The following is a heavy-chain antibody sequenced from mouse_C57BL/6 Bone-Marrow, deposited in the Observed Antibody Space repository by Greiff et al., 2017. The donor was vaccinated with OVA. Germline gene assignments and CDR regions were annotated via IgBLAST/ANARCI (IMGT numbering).Heavy chain of an antibody. CDR3: ARDLRYYGPDY. D-gene: IGHD1-1*01. Sequence: EVHLVESGGGLVKPGGSLKLSCAASGFTFSSYAMSWVRQTPEKRLEWVATISDGGSYTYYPDNVKGRFTISRDNAKNNLYLQMSHLKSEDTAMYYCARDLRYYGPDYWGQGTTLTVSS. J-gene: IGHJ2*01. V-gene: IGHV5-4*01. CDR2: ISDGGSYT. CDR1: GFTFSSYA.